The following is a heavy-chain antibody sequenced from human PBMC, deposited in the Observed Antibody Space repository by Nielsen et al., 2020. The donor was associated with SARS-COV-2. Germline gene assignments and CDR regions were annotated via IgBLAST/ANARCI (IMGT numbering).Heavy chain of an antibody. V-gene: IGHV1-69*02. CDR2: FIPILDEV. J-gene: IGHJ4*02. CDR1: GDTFSTYT. D-gene: IGHD6-13*01. Sequence: SVKVSCKASGDTFSTYTIRWVRQAPGHGLEWMGRFIPILDEVDYAQKFQGRVTITSDRYTSTAYMELSSLTSEDTAIYYCATYSTTQEFRDYWGQGTLVTVSS. CDR3: ATYSTTQEFRDY.